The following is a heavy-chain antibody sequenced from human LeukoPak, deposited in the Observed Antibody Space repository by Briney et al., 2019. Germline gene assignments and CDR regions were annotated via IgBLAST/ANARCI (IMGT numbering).Heavy chain of an antibody. V-gene: IGHV4-39*01. CDR2: IYYSGST. J-gene: IGHJ3*02. Sequence: SETLSLTCTVSGGSISSSSYYWGWIRQPPGKGLEWIGSIYYSGSTYYNPSLKSRVTISVDTSKNQFSLKLSSVTAADTAVYYCATREDGYNPPGAFDIWGQGTMVTVSS. CDR1: GGSISSSSYY. D-gene: IGHD5-24*01. CDR3: ATREDGYNPPGAFDI.